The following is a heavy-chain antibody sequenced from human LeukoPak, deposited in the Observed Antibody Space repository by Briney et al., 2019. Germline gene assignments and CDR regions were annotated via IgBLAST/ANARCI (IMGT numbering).Heavy chain of an antibody. J-gene: IGHJ4*02. Sequence: GASLRLSCAASGYTFSNYAMSWVRQAPGKGLEWVSAITGSGGNTYYADSVKGRFTISRDNSKNTVFLQMNSLRAEDTAVYYCAKWGDYDVLTGYYVSDYWGQGTLVTVSS. V-gene: IGHV3-23*01. CDR1: GYTFSNYA. D-gene: IGHD3-9*01. CDR2: ITGSGGNT. CDR3: AKWGDYDVLTGYYVSDY.